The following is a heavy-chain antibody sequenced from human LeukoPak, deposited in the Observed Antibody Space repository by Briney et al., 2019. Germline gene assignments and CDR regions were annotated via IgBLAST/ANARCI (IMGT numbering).Heavy chain of an antibody. J-gene: IGHJ3*02. CDR2: IIPIFGTA. V-gene: IGHV1-69*13. CDR3: ARGPYGDGTRPPPGAFDI. Sequence: SVKVSCKASGGTFSSYAISWVRQAPGQGLEWMGGIIPIFGTANYAQKFQGRVTITADESTSTAYMELSSLRSEDTAVYYCARGPYGDGTRPPPGAFDIWGQGTMVTVSS. D-gene: IGHD4-17*01. CDR1: GGTFSSYA.